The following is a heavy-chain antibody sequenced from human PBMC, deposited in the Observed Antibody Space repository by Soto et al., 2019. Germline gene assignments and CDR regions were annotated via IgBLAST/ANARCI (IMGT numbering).Heavy chain of an antibody. J-gene: IGHJ4*02. CDR2: IKQDGSEK. D-gene: IGHD2-15*01. V-gene: IGHV3-7*01. CDR1: GFTFSSYW. CDR3: ARAGYCSGGSCLDFDY. Sequence: EVQLVESGGGLVQPGGSLRLSCAASGFTFSSYWMSWVRQAPGKGLEWVANIKQDGSEKYYVDSVKGRFTISRDNAKNSLYLQMNSLGAEDTAVYYCARAGYCSGGSCLDFDYWGQGTLVTVSS.